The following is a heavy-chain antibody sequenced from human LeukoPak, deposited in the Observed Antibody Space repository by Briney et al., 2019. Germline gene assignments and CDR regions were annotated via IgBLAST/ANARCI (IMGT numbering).Heavy chain of an antibody. CDR1: GGSINNYY. J-gene: IGHJ4*02. V-gene: IGHV4-4*07. CDR3: ARDLAWGAFDY. CDR2: IYTSGNT. Sequence: PSETLSLTCTISGGSINNYYWSWVRQSAGMGLEWIGRIYTSGNTHYNPSLKSRVTMSLDTSRNHFSLKLSSVTAADTAVYYCARDLAWGAFDYWGQGTLVTVSS. D-gene: IGHD7-27*01.